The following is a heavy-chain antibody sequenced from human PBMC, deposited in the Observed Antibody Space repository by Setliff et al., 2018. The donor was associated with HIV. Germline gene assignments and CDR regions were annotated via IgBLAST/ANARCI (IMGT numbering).Heavy chain of an antibody. V-gene: IGHV3-48*03. CDR1: GFAFSSYE. CDR2: ISSSGSTI. CDR3: ARDLDFYGPDAFDI. J-gene: IGHJ3*02. Sequence: GGSLRLSCAASGFAFSSYEMNWVRQAPGKGLEWVSYISSSGSTIYYADSVKGRFTISRDNAKNSLYLQMNSLRAEDTAVYYCARDLDFYGPDAFDIWGQGTMVTVS. D-gene: IGHD3-3*01.